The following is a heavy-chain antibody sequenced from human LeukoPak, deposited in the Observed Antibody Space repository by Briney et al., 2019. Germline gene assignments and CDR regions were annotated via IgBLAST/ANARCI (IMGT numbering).Heavy chain of an antibody. J-gene: IGHJ6*02. CDR3: ARHGVRSYYYYGLDV. D-gene: IGHD3-10*01. CDR2: IYYSGTT. V-gene: IGHV4-59*08. CDR1: GGSISAYY. Sequence: SETLSLTCTVSGGSISAYYWSWIRQPPGKGLEWIGYIYYSGTTNYNPSLKSRATISVDTSKNQFSLKVSSVTAADTAVYYCARHGVRSYYYYGLDVWGQGTTVTVSS.